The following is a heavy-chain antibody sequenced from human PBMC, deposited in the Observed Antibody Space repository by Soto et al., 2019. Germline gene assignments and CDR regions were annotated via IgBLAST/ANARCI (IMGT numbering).Heavy chain of an antibody. V-gene: IGHV4-59*01. CDR3: AREGNLGRWIQPLDS. Sequence: QVQLQVSGPGLVKPSETLSLTCTVSGDSISSYSWSWIRQPPGKGLEWIGNIHYNGNTKYSPSLMSRVPMSLDTSKNHFSLRLISVTTADTAVYFCAREGNLGRWIQPLDSWGQGTLVTVSS. J-gene: IGHJ4*02. CDR1: GDSISSYS. CDR2: IHYNGNT. D-gene: IGHD2-2*03.